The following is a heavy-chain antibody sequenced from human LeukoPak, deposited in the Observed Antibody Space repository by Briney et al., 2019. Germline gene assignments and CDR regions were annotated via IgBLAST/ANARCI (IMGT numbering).Heavy chain of an antibody. J-gene: IGHJ4*02. Sequence: GGSLRLSCAASGFTFDDYAMHWVRQAPGKGLEWVSGISWNSGSIGYADSVKGRFTISRDNAKNSLYLQMNSLRAEDMALYYCAESLNRGTRGPLDYWGQGTLVTVSS. V-gene: IGHV3-9*03. D-gene: IGHD3-10*01. CDR2: ISWNSGSI. CDR1: GFTFDDYA. CDR3: AESLNRGTRGPLDY.